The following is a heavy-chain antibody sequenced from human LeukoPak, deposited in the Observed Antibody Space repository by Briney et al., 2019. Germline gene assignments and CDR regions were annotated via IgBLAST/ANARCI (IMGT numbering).Heavy chain of an antibody. CDR2: IYHSGGA. J-gene: IGHJ3*02. Sequence: SETLSLTCGVSGGSFSISYWSWIRQPPGKGLEWIGQIYHSGGANYNPSLRSRVTISIDTSKNQFSLKLSSVTAADTAVYYCARDQDWGAFDIWGQGTMVTVSS. CDR1: GGSFSISY. CDR3: ARDQDWGAFDI. V-gene: IGHV4-34*01. D-gene: IGHD7-27*01.